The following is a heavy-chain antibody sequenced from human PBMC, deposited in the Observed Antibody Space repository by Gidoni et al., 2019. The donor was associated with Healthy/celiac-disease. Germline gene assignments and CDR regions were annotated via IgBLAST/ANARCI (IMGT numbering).Heavy chain of an antibody. CDR1: GFTFSSYS. V-gene: IGHV3-21*01. J-gene: IGHJ3*02. CDR3: ARVRYESSGPPEGYAFDI. Sequence: EVQLVESGGGLVKPGGSLRLSCAASGFTFSSYSMNWVRKAPGKGLEWVSSIRSRSSYIYCADSVKGRFTISRDNVKNLLYRQMNSRRAEETAVYYCARVRYESSGPPEGYAFDIWGQGTMVTVSS. CDR2: IRSRSSYI. D-gene: IGHD3-22*01.